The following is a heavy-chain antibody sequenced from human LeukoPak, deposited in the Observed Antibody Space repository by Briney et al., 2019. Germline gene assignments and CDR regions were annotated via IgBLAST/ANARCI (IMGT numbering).Heavy chain of an antibody. CDR3: ARDSGDGDYVWFDP. D-gene: IGHD4-17*01. J-gene: IGHJ5*02. Sequence: SETLSLTCAVYGGSISSGDYYWSWIRQPPGKGLEWIGYIYYSGSTYYNPSLKSRVTISVDTSKNQFSLKLSSVTAADTAVYYCARDSGDGDYVWFDPWGQGTLVTVSS. CDR1: GGSISSGDYY. CDR2: IYYSGST. V-gene: IGHV4-30-4*02.